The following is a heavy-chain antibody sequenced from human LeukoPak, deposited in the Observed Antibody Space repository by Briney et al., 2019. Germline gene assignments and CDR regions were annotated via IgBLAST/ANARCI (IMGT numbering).Heavy chain of an antibody. CDR2: ISYDGSNK. CDR1: GFTFSSYA. Sequence: GRSLRLSCAASGFTFSSYAMHRVRQAPGKGLEWVAVISYDGSNKYYADSVKGRFTISRDNSKNTLYLQMNNLRAEDTAVYYCARDGASQAFDYWGQGTLVTVSS. V-gene: IGHV3-30*04. D-gene: IGHD3-16*01. CDR3: ARDGASQAFDY. J-gene: IGHJ4*02.